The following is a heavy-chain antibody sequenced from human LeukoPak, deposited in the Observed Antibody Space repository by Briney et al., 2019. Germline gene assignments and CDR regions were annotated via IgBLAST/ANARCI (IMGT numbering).Heavy chain of an antibody. D-gene: IGHD2-2*01. CDR2: INHSGST. V-gene: IGHV4-34*01. CDR1: GGSFSGYY. Sequence: NPSETLSLTCAVYGGSFSGYYWSWIRQPPGKGLEWIGEINHSGSTNYNPSLKSRVTISVDTSKNQFSLKLSSVTAADTAVYYCARLPRYCSSTSCYFGYWGQGTLVTVSS. J-gene: IGHJ4*02. CDR3: ARLPRYCSSTSCYFGY.